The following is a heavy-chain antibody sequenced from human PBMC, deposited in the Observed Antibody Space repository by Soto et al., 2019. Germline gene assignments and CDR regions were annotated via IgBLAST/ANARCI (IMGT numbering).Heavy chain of an antibody. CDR3: ARRHSGGFFRLFDS. CDR2: TGSGTGPG. V-gene: IGHV1-69*06. CDR1: GGSLSTNA. J-gene: IGHJ4*02. D-gene: IGHD2-15*01. Sequence: SCKASGGSLSTNAISWVRQAPGQGLEWMGGTGSGTGPGNHAQKFQGRLTVTADKSTSTVYMELTNLSSEDTAVYYCARRHSGGFFRLFDSWGQGTLVTVSS.